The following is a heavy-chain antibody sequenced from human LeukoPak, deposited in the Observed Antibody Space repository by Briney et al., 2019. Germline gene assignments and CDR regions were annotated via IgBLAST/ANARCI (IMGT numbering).Heavy chain of an antibody. Sequence: GESLKISCKGSGYTFTTYWNAWVRQMPGKGLEWMGIIYPGDYDTRYSPSFQGQVTISADKSISTAYLQWSKLKASDTAMYYCARNYGSGNYYTPSDFWGQGTLVTVSS. V-gene: IGHV5-51*01. CDR3: ARNYGSGNYYTPSDF. CDR2: IYPGDYDT. J-gene: IGHJ4*02. CDR1: GYTFTTYW. D-gene: IGHD3-10*01.